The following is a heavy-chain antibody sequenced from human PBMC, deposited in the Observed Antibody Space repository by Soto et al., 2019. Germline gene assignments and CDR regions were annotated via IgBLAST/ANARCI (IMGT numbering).Heavy chain of an antibody. D-gene: IGHD7-27*01. CDR2: INAGGNT. V-gene: IGHV3-66*01. CDR3: ARSSGDYIESRELDY. J-gene: IGHJ4*02. Sequence: EVQLVESGGGMVQPGGSLRLSCAASGFTVSSNYMNWVRQAPGKGLEGVSLINAGGNTHYADSVMGRFTISRDNSKNTLYLQMNSRRADDTAVYYCARSSGDYIESRELDYWGQGTLVTVSS. CDR1: GFTVSSNY.